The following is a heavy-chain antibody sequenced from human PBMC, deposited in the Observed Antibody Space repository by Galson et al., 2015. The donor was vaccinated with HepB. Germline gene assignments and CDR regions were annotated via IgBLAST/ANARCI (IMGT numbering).Heavy chain of an antibody. J-gene: IGHJ3*01. D-gene: IGHD6-19*01. CDR1: GFDFSRHG. CDR3: ARESLSSAWDTLDS. Sequence: SLRLSCAASGFDFSRHGMYWVRQVPGKGLEWVTVIWRDGRNQYYADPVKGRFTISRDNSKNTLYLQMNSLTVEDTAVYYCARESLSSAWDTLDSWGHGTMVTVSA. CDR2: IWRDGRNQ. V-gene: IGHV3-33*07.